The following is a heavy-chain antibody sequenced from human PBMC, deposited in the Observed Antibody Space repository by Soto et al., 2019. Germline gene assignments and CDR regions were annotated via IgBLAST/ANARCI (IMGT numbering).Heavy chain of an antibody. CDR3: ERDISLGYGSGSYYYGMAV. Sequence: QVQLQESGPGLVKPSQTLSLTCTVSGGSISSGGYYWSWIRQHPGKGLEWIGYIYYSGSTYYNPSLKSRVTISVDTSKNQFSLKLSCVTAADTAVYYCERDISLGYGSGSYYYGMAVWGQGTTVTVSS. D-gene: IGHD3-10*01. CDR1: GGSISSGGYY. J-gene: IGHJ6*02. V-gene: IGHV4-31*03. CDR2: IYYSGST.